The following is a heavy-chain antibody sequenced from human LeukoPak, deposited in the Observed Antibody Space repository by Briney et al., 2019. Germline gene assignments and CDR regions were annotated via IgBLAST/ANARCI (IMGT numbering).Heavy chain of an antibody. Sequence: SETLSLTCAVYGGSFSGYYWSWIRQPPGKGLEWIGEINHSGSTNYNPSLKSRVTISVDTSKNQFSLKLSSVTAADTAVYYCARAGSSSRDFDYWGQGTLVTVSS. J-gene: IGHJ4*02. CDR3: ARAGSSSRDFDY. D-gene: IGHD6-6*01. CDR2: INHSGST. CDR1: GGSFSGYY. V-gene: IGHV4-34*01.